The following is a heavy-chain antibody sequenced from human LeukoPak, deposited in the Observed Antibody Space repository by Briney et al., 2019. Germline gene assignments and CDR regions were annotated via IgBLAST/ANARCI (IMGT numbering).Heavy chain of an antibody. J-gene: IGHJ6*02. V-gene: IGHV3-21*01. Sequence: GGSLRLSCAASGFTFSSYSMNWVRQAPGKGLEWVSSISSSSSYIYYADSVKGRFTISRDNAKNSLYLQMNSLRAEDTAVYYRARQQQPNYYGMDVWGQGTTVTVSS. CDR2: ISSSSSYI. CDR3: ARQQQPNYYGMDV. CDR1: GFTFSSYS. D-gene: IGHD6-13*01.